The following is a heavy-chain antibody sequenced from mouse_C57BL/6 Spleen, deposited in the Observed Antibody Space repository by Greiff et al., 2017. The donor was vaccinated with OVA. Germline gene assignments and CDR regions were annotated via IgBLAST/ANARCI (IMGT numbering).Heavy chain of an antibody. CDR3: ARVAPCYCGSVYWSFDV. CDR1: GFTFSDFY. V-gene: IGHV7-1*01. CDR2: SRNKANDYTT. Sequence: EVKLVESGGGLVQSGRSLRLSCATSGFTFSDFYMEWVRQAPGKGLEWIAASRNKANDYTTEYSASVKGRFIVYRDTSQSILYPQMNALIPEDTAISYCARVAPCYCGSVYWSFDVWGTGTSVTVSS. D-gene: IGHD1-1*01. J-gene: IGHJ1*03.